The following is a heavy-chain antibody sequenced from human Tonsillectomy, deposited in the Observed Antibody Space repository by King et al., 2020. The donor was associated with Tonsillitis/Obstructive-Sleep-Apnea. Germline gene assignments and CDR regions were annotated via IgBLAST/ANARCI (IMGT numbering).Heavy chain of an antibody. CDR3: ARGGSYRHFDY. J-gene: IGHJ4*02. D-gene: IGHD1-26*01. CDR1: GFTFSDHY. V-gene: IGHV3-72*01. Sequence: VQLVESGGDLVQPGGSLRLSCAASGFTFSDHYMDWVRQAPGKGLEGGARIRNKANSYTTEYAASVKGRFTISRDDFKNSLFLQMSSLKTEDTAVYYWARGGSYRHFDYWGQGTLVIVSS. CDR2: IRNKANSYTT.